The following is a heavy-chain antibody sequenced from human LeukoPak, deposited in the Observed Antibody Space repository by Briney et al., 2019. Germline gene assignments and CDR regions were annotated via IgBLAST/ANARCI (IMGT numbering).Heavy chain of an antibody. V-gene: IGHV4-34*12. D-gene: IGHD5-24*01. J-gene: IGHJ4*02. CDR3: ASGAWATRLHS. CDR1: GESLNYYY. CDR2: IFDGKTT. Sequence: SDTLPLTCAVYGESLNYYYWSWIRQSPVKGLEWIGEIFDGKTTNYNPSLKSRVTISAATSSNQFSLNLKSVTAADTAVYYCASGAWATRLHSWAQGTLVIVSS.